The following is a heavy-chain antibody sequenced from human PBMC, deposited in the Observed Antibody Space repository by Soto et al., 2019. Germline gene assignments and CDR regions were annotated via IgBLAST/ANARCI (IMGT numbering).Heavy chain of an antibody. D-gene: IGHD2-21*02. CDR2: INAGNGNT. CDR1: GYTFTSYA. CDR3: ARSIVVVAALDY. J-gene: IGHJ4*02. V-gene: IGHV1-3*05. Sequence: QVQLVQSGAEEKKPGASVKVSCKASGYTFTSYAMHWVRQAPGQRLEWMGWINAGNGNTKYSQKFQGRVTMTRGTAASTAYMELSRLRSEDTGVYYCARSIVVVAALDYWGQGNLVTVSS.